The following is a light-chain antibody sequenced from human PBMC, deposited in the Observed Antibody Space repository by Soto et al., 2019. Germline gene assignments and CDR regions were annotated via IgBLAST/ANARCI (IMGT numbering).Light chain of an antibody. CDR3: QQYNSHPHT. CDR2: NAY. V-gene: IGKV1-5*03. J-gene: IGKJ2*01. CDR1: QSISSW. Sequence: DIKMTQSPSTLSASVGERVTITCRASQSISSWLAWYQQKPGKAPKLLIYNAYNLESGVLSRFSGSGSGTDFTLTISSLQPDDIATYYWQQYNSHPHTVGQGTKLDIK.